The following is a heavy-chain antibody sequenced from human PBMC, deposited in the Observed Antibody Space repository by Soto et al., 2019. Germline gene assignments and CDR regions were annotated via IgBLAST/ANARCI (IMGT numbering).Heavy chain of an antibody. CDR2: IGTAGDT. D-gene: IGHD4-17*01. CDR3: ARAFIVDYGDYEDYYYGMDV. V-gene: IGHV3-13*01. J-gene: IGHJ6*02. CDR1: GFTFSSYD. Sequence: PGGSLRLSCAASGFTFSSYDMHWVRQATGKGLEWVSAIGTAGDTYYPGSVKGRFTISRENAKNSLYLQMNSLRAGDTAVYYCARAFIVDYGDYEDYYYGMDVWGQGTTVTVSS.